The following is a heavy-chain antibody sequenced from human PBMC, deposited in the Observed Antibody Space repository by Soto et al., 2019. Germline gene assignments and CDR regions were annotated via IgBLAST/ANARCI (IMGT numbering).Heavy chain of an antibody. CDR3: ARGRLRYFDWLNYYYYGMDV. CDR2: TYYRSKWYN. Sequence: QVQLQQSGPGLVKPSQTLSLTCAISGDSVSSNSAAWNWIRQSPSRGLEWLGRTYYRSKWYNDYAVSVKSRITINPDTSKNQFSLQLNSVTPEDTAVYYCARGRLRYFDWLNYYYYGMDVWGQGTTVTVSS. V-gene: IGHV6-1*01. CDR1: GDSVSSNSAA. J-gene: IGHJ6*02. D-gene: IGHD3-9*01.